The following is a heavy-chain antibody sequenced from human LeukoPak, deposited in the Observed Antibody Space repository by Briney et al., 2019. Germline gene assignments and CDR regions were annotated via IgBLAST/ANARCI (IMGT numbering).Heavy chain of an antibody. J-gene: IGHJ4*02. Sequence: GGSLRLSCAASGFTFSSYGMHWVRQAPGKGLEWVAFIRYDGSNKYYADSVKGRFTISRDNSKNTLYLQMNSLRAKDTAVYYCAKDHYRSTYFDYWGQGTLVTVSS. CDR2: IRYDGSNK. CDR3: AKDHYRSTYFDY. D-gene: IGHD3-10*01. CDR1: GFTFSSYG. V-gene: IGHV3-30*02.